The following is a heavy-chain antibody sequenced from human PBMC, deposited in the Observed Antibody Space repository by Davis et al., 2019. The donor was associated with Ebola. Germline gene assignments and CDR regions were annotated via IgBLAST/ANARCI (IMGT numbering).Heavy chain of an antibody. J-gene: IGHJ4*02. D-gene: IGHD6-19*01. CDR1: GFTFSSYG. CDR3: AGPSSSGRTTDY. Sequence: PGGSLRLSCAASGFTFSSYGMHWVRQAPGKGLEWVAVIWYDGSNKYYADSVKGRFTISRDNSKNTLYLQMNSLRAEDTAVYYCAGPSSSGRTTDYWGQGALVTVSS. CDR2: IWYDGSNK. V-gene: IGHV3-33*08.